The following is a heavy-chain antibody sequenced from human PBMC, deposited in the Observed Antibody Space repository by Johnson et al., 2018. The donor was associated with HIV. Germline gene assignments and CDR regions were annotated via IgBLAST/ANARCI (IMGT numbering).Heavy chain of an antibody. J-gene: IGHJ3*02. CDR3: ARSLPYSSSVGFDI. D-gene: IGHD6-6*01. CDR1: GFTFSSYA. V-gene: IGHV3-30*04. CDR2: ISYDGSNK. Sequence: QVLLVESGGGVVQPGRSLRLSCAASGFTFSSYAMHWVRQAPGKGLEWVAVISYDGSNKYYADSVKGRFTISRDNSKNTLYLQMNSLRAEDTAVYYCARSLPYSSSVGFDIWGQGTMVTVSS.